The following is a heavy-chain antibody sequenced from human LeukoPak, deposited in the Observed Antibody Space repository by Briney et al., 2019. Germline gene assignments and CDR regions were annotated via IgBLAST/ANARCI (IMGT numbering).Heavy chain of an antibody. D-gene: IGHD6-13*01. V-gene: IGHV3-7*01. CDR3: ARDLAYSSSWADAFDI. Sequence: PGGSLRLSCAASGFTFSSYWMSWVRQAPGKGLEWVANIKQDGSEKYYVDSVKGRFTISRDNAKNSLYLQMNSLRAEDTAVYYCARDLAYSSSWADAFDIWGQGTMVTVSS. CDR1: GFTFSSYW. CDR2: IKQDGSEK. J-gene: IGHJ3*02.